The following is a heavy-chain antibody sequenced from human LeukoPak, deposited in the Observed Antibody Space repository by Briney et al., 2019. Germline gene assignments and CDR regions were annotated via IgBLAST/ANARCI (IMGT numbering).Heavy chain of an antibody. D-gene: IGHD3-22*01. V-gene: IGHV3-11*01. J-gene: IGHJ4*02. CDR2: ISGSDTMR. CDR3: ARDLSAGGNTYYDSSGYGY. Sequence: GGSLRLSCAASGFTFSDYYMSWIRQAPGKGLEWVSYISGSDTMRYYAGSVKGRFTVSRDNAKNSLFLQMNSLRAEDTAVYYCARDLSAGGNTYYDSSGYGYWGQGTLVTVSS. CDR1: GFTFSDYY.